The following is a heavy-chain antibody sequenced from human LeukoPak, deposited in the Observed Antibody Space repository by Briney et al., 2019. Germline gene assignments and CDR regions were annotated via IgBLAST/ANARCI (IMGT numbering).Heavy chain of an antibody. J-gene: IGHJ5*02. D-gene: IGHD6-13*01. V-gene: IGHV4-34*01. Sequence: SETLSLTCAVYGGSFSCCYWSWIRQPPVKGLEWIGEINHSGSTNYNPSLKSRVTISVDTSKNQFSLKLSSVTAADTAVYYCARGAKAIAAAGIWFDPWGQGTLVTVSS. CDR2: INHSGST. CDR3: ARGAKAIAAAGIWFDP. CDR1: GGSFSCCY.